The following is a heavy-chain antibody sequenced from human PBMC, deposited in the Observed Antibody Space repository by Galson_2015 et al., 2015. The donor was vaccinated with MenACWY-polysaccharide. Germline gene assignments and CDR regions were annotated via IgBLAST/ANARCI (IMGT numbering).Heavy chain of an antibody. V-gene: IGHV4-39*01. CDR1: GGSVGSSRYS. Sequence: ETLSLTCTVSGGSVGSSRYSWGWIRQPPGKGLEWIGSFYYSGSTHYNPSLKSRVTISVDTSKNQFSLNLNSVTASDTAVYYCARNCNPWYSSLPYYFDYWGQGTLVTVSS. J-gene: IGHJ4*02. CDR2: FYYSGST. D-gene: IGHD6-19*01. CDR3: ARNCNPWYSSLPYYFDY.